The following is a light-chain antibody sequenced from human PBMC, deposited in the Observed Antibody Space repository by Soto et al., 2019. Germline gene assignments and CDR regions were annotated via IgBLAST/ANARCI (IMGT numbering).Light chain of an antibody. CDR1: QSVSSSY. CDR3: HQYGSSRFT. V-gene: IGKV3-20*01. CDR2: GAS. Sequence: EIVLTQSPGTLSLSPGERATLSCRASQSVSSSYLAWYQQKPGQAPRLLIYGASSRATGIPDRFSGSGSGTYFTLTISRLAPEDFAVYYCHQYGSSRFTFGPGTKVDIK. J-gene: IGKJ3*01.